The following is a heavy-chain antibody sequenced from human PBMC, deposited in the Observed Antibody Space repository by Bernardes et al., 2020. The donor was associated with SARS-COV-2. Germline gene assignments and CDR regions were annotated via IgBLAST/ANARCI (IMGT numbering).Heavy chain of an antibody. D-gene: IGHD6-19*01. Sequence: ASVKVSCKVSGYTLTELSMHWVRQAPGKGLEWMGGFDPEDGETIYAQKFQGRVTMTEDTSTDTVYMELSSLRSEDTAVYYCATYPAVAGKVLVDYWGQGTLVTVSS. CDR2: FDPEDGET. CDR3: ATYPAVAGKVLVDY. CDR1: GYTLTELS. V-gene: IGHV1-24*01. J-gene: IGHJ4*02.